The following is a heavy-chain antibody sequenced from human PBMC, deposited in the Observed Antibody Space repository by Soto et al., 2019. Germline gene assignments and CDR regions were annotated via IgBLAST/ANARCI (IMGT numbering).Heavy chain of an antibody. CDR1: GFIFADSA. J-gene: IGHJ3*01. V-gene: IGHV3-73*01. D-gene: IGHD2-2*01. CDR2: IRGRADSDTT. CDR3: TTQPETEATDDAFDV. Sequence: PGGSLRLSCAASGFIFADSAMHWVRQASGKGLEWVGRIRGRADSDTTSEAASGKVRFTISRDDSENTAYLQMRNLKTEDTALYYCTTQPETEATDDAFDVWGQGTMVTVSS.